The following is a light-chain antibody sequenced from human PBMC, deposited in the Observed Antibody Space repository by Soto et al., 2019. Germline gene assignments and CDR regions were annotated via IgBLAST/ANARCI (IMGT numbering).Light chain of an antibody. CDR1: QSLLHSNGYNY. Sequence: EILMTQPQSSLPVTPGEPASISCRSSQSLLHSNGYNYLDWYLQKPGQSPQLLIYLGSNRASGVPDRFSGSGSGTDFTLKISRVEAEDVGVYYCMQPLQSWTFGQGTKVDIK. CDR3: MQPLQSWT. CDR2: LGS. J-gene: IGKJ1*01. V-gene: IGKV2-28*01.